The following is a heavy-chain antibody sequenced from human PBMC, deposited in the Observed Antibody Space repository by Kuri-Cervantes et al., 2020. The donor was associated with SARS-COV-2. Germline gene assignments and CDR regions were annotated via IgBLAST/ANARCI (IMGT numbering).Heavy chain of an antibody. Sequence: GSLRLSCTVSGGSISSYYWSWIRQPPGKGLEWIGYIYYSGSTNYNPSLKSRVTISVDTSKNQFSLKLSSVTAADTAVYYCASLGDSSGYYLHYYYYMDVWGKGTTVTVSS. CDR1: GGSISSYY. J-gene: IGHJ6*03. D-gene: IGHD3-22*01. CDR2: IYYSGST. CDR3: ASLGDSSGYYLHYYYYMDV. V-gene: IGHV4-59*12.